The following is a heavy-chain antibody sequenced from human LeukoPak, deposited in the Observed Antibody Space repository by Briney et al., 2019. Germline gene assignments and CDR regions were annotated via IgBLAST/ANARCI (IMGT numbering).Heavy chain of an antibody. Sequence: SETLSLTCTVSGGSISSSGYYWDWIRQPPGKGLEWIGSISQSGTTYYNPPLKSRVTIFVDTSKSQFSPKLNSVTAADTAVYYCARRRVVARGYFDYWGQGVLVTVSS. D-gene: IGHD2-15*01. CDR3: ARRRVVARGYFDY. V-gene: IGHV4-39*01. CDR2: ISQSGTT. CDR1: GGSISSSGYY. J-gene: IGHJ4*02.